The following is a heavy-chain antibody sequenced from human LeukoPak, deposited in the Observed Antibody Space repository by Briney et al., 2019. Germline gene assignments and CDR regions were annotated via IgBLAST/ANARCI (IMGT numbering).Heavy chain of an antibody. CDR1: GFIFNNYW. V-gene: IGHV3-7*01. CDR2: IKKDGSEK. Sequence: GGSLRLSCAASGFIFNNYWMTWVRQAPGKGLEWVANIKKDGSEKYYPDSVKGRFTISRDNAKNSLYLQLNSLRAEDTAVYYCASSSVGAIDYWGQGTLVTVSS. D-gene: IGHD1-26*01. J-gene: IGHJ4*02. CDR3: ASSSVGAIDY.